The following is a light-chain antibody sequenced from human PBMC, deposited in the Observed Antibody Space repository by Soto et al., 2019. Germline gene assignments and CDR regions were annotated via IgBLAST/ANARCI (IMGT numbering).Light chain of an antibody. J-gene: IGLJ3*02. CDR2: DTN. V-gene: IGLV7-46*01. CDR1: TGAVTSGHF. CDR3: LLSYGGPRV. Sequence: QAVVTQEPSLTVSPGGTVSLTCGSSTGAVTSGHFPYWFQQKPGQAPRTLIYDTNNKQSWTPARFSGSLLGGKAALTLSGAQPEDEAEYYCLLSYGGPRVFGGGTQLTVL.